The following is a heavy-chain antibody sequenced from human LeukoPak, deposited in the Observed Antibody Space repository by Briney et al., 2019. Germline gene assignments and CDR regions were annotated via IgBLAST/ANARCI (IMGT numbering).Heavy chain of an antibody. CDR2: IYYSGST. V-gene: IGHV4-59*01. Sequence: PSETLSLTCTVSGGSISSYYWSWIRQPPGKGLEWIGYIYYSGSTNYNPSLKSRVTISVDTSKNQFSLKLSSVTAEDTAVYYCARGLEGCSGGSCYTARYYYYMDVWGKGTTVTVSS. J-gene: IGHJ6*03. D-gene: IGHD2-15*01. CDR3: ARGLEGCSGGSCYTARYYYYMDV. CDR1: GGSISSYY.